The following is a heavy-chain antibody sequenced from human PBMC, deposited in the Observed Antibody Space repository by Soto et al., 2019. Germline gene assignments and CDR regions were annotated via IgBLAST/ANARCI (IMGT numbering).Heavy chain of an antibody. Sequence: PSGTLTLTCAVYGASFRGYYWSWIRQPPGKWLEWIGEINHSGSTNYNPSLKSRVTISVDTSKNQFSLKLSSVTAADTAVYYCARGLAIHIVVVVAATPYFDYWGHGTLVTVSS. CDR1: GASFRGYY. V-gene: IGHV4-34*01. CDR3: ARGLAIHIVVVVAATPYFDY. CDR2: INHSGST. J-gene: IGHJ4*01. D-gene: IGHD2-15*01.